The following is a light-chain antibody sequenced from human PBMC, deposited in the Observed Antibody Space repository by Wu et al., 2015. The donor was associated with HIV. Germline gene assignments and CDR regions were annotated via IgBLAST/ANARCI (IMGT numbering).Light chain of an antibody. CDR1: QSVSSY. V-gene: IGKV3-11*01. CDR2: DAS. CDR3: QQYNNWPPLT. J-gene: IGKJ4*01. Sequence: ESVLTQSPATLSLSPGERATLSCRASQSVSSYLAWYQQKPGQAPRLLIYDASNRATGIPGRFSGSGSGTDFTLTISSLEPEDFAVYYCQQYNNWPPLTFGGGTKGGDQT.